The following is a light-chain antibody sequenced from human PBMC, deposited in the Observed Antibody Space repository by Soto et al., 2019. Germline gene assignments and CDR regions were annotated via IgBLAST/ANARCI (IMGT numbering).Light chain of an antibody. CDR1: ENVRTF. V-gene: IGKV3-11*01. CDR2: GAS. CDR3: QQHSHWPPWT. Sequence: VLTQSPATLSLSPGERATLSCRASENVRTFVDWYQQKPGQAPRLLIYGASNRATDIPARFSGSGSGTAFTPPIRTLEPEVFAVYYCQQHSHWPPWTFGQGTRVEIQ. J-gene: IGKJ1*01.